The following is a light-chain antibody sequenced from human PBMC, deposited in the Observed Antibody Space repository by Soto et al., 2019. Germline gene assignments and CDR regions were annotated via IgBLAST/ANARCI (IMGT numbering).Light chain of an antibody. CDR1: QSVSSN. V-gene: IGKV3-15*01. Sequence: EIVMTQSPATLSVSPGVRATLSCRASQSVSSNLAWYQQKPGHAPRLLIYGASTRATGIPARFSGSGSGTECTLTISSLQSEDFAVYYCQQYNNWPLFGGGTKVEIK. J-gene: IGKJ4*01. CDR2: GAS. CDR3: QQYNNWPL.